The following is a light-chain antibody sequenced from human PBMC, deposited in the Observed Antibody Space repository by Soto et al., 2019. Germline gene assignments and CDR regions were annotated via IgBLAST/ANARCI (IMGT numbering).Light chain of an antibody. CDR3: QQSSRWPPSLT. CDR1: QTVTSS. J-gene: IGKJ4*01. Sequence: EIVLTQSPATLSLSPGEGATLSCRASQTVTSSLVWYQHKPGQAPRLLIYDAAVRATGIPARFSGSGSRTDFTLTLSSLEPEDFAVYYCQQSSRWPPSLTFGGGTKVELK. CDR2: DAA. V-gene: IGKV3-11*01.